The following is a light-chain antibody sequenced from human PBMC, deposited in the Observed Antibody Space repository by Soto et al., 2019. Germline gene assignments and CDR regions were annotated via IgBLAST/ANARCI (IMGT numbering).Light chain of an antibody. V-gene: IGKV3-20*01. CDR3: QQYGSSPLIT. Sequence: EIVLTQSPGTLSLSPGERATLSCRASQSVSSSYLAWYQQKPGQAPRLLIYGASSRATGIPDRFSGSGSGKDFPLTISRLEPEDFAVYYCQQYGSSPLITLGQGTRLEIK. J-gene: IGKJ5*01. CDR1: QSVSSSY. CDR2: GAS.